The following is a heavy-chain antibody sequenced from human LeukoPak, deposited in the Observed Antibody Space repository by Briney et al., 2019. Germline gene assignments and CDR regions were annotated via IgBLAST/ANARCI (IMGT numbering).Heavy chain of an antibody. CDR3: AGGPHGVRYFDWPLGMDV. CDR1: GYTFTSYG. D-gene: IGHD3-9*01. V-gene: IGHV1-18*01. Sequence: ASVKVSCKASGYTFTSYGISWVRQAPGQGLEWMGWISAYNGNTNYAQKLQGRVTMTTDTSTSTAYMELRSLRSDDTAVYYCAGGPHGVRYFDWPLGMDVWGQGTMVTVSS. CDR2: ISAYNGNT. J-gene: IGHJ6*02.